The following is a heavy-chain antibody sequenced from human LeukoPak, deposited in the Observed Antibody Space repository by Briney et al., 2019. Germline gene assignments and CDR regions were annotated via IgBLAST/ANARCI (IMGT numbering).Heavy chain of an antibody. D-gene: IGHD6-6*01. V-gene: IGHV1-69*13. J-gene: IGHJ4*02. CDR2: IIPIFGTA. Sequence: SVKVSCKASGGTFSSFAISWVRQAPGQGLEWMGGIIPIFGTANYAQKFQGRVTITADESTSTAYMELSSLRSEDTAVYYCARGREQLVYYFDYWGQGTLVTVSS. CDR1: GGTFSSFA. CDR3: ARGREQLVYYFDY.